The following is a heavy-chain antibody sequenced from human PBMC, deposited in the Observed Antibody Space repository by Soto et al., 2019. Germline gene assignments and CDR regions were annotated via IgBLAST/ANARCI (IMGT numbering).Heavy chain of an antibody. V-gene: IGHV1-2*02. CDR3: ARGAAAGTVYYYYGMDV. CDR1: GYTFTGYY. J-gene: IGHJ6*02. Sequence: SVKVSCKASGYTFTGYYMHWVRQAPGQGLEWMGWINPNSGGTNYAQKFQGRVTMTRDTSISTAYMELSRLRSDDTAVYYCARGAAAGTVYYYYGMDVWGQGTTVTGSS. D-gene: IGHD6-13*01. CDR2: INPNSGGT.